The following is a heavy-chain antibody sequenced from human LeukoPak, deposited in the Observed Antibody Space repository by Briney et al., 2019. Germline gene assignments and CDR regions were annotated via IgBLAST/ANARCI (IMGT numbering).Heavy chain of an antibody. D-gene: IGHD4-17*01. CDR3: ARGPTMTTDY. CDR1: GGSINNYY. CDR2: IFYSGGT. Sequence: SETLSLICTVSGGSINNYYWNWIRQPPGKGLEWIGYIFYSGGTSYNPSLKSRVTVSLDSSKNQFSLNMRSVTAADTAVYYCARGPTMTTDYWGQGILVTVSS. V-gene: IGHV4-59*01. J-gene: IGHJ4*02.